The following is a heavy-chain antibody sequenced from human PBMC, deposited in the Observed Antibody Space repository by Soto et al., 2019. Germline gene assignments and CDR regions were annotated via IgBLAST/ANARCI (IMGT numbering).Heavy chain of an antibody. CDR3: ARGDLVVPAALDAFDI. J-gene: IGHJ3*02. CDR2: ISAYNGNT. V-gene: IGHV1-18*01. Sequence: ASVKVSCKASGYTFTSYGISWVRQAPGQGLEWMGWISAYNGNTNYAQKLQGRVTMTTDTSTSTAYMELRSLRSDDTAVYYCARGDLVVPAALDAFDIWGQGTMVTVSS. D-gene: IGHD2-2*01. CDR1: GYTFTSYG.